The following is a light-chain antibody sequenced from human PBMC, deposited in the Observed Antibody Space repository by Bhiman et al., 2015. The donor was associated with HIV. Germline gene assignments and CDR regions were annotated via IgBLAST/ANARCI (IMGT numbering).Light chain of an antibody. J-gene: IGLJ2*01. Sequence: QSVLTQPPAMSAAPGQSVTISCSGSAFNIERHQVTWLRHLPGTAPTSVIIMNNQRPSGVPDRFSGSKSGTSASLAITGLQSEDEANYYCAAWDDGLNGSVVFGGRDQVDR. CDR1: AFNIERHQ. CDR2: MNN. V-gene: IGLV1-44*01. CDR3: AAWDDGLNGSVV.